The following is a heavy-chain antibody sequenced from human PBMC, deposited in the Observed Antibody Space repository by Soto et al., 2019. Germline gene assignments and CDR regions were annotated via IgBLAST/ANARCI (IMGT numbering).Heavy chain of an antibody. J-gene: IGHJ4*02. D-gene: IGHD3-3*01. CDR3: ARGLYDTIFGVYSLDY. CDR2: TDHSGRT. Sequence: QVQLQQWGAGLLKPSETLSLTCAVYGESFSGFYWSWIRQPPGKGLEWIGETDHSGRTNDNPSLKSRFTISVDTSRKQFSLKLTSVTAADTAVDYCARGLYDTIFGVYSLDYWGQGNLVTVSS. V-gene: IGHV4-34*01. CDR1: GESFSGFY.